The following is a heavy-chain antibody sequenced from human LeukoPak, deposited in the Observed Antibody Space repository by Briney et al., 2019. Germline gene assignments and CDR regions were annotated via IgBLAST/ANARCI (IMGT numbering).Heavy chain of an antibody. V-gene: IGHV4-61*02. CDR1: GGSISSGSYY. D-gene: IGHD6-13*01. CDR2: IYTSGST. Sequence: SETLSLTCTVSGGSISSGSYYWSWIRQPAGKGLEWIGRIYTSGSTNYNPSLKSRVTISVDTSKNQFSLKLSSVTAADTAVYYCASSGYFRQQLIKWGQGTLVTVSS. CDR3: ASSGYFRQQLIK. J-gene: IGHJ4*02.